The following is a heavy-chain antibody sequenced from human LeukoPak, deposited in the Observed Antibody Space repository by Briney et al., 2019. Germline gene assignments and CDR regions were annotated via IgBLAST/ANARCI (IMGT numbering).Heavy chain of an antibody. CDR3: VSFYETY. V-gene: IGHV3-74*01. CDR1: GSYW. Sequence: GGSLRLSCAASGSYWMHWVRQAPGKGLVWVSHINSDGSWTSYADSVKGRFTISKDNAKNTVYLQMNNLRAGDTAVYYCVSFYETYWGRGTLVTVSS. J-gene: IGHJ4*02. D-gene: IGHD2/OR15-2a*01. CDR2: INSDGSWT.